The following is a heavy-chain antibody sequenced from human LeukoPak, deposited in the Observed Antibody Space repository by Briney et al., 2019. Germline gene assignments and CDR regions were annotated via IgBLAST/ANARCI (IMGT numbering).Heavy chain of an antibody. Sequence: QPGGSLRLSCAASGFIFRSHGMNWVRQAPGKGLEWVSGISPSGDITYYADSVKGRFTISRDNSKNTVYLQMNSLRAEGTAVYYCARDRQGDNYDFWSGYFDYWGQGTLVTVSS. V-gene: IGHV3-23*01. CDR3: ARDRQGDNYDFWSGYFDY. CDR1: GFIFRSHG. D-gene: IGHD3-3*01. J-gene: IGHJ4*02. CDR2: ISPSGDIT.